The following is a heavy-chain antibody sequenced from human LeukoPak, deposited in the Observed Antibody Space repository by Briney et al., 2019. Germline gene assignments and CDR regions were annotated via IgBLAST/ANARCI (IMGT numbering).Heavy chain of an antibody. D-gene: IGHD3-9*01. CDR2: FDPEDGET. J-gene: IGHJ4*02. V-gene: IGHV1-24*01. CDR3: ATDKGGDYYDILTGYY. CDR1: GYTLTELS. Sequence: ASVKVSCKVSGYTLTELSMHWVRQAPGKGLEWMGGFDPEDGETIYARKFQGRVTMTEDTSTDTAYMELSSLRSEDTAVYYCATDKGGDYYDILTGYYWGQGTLVTVSS.